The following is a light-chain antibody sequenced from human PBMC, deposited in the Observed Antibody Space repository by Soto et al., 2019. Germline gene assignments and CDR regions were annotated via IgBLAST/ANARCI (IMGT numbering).Light chain of an antibody. CDR1: QSVLYSSNNRNY. CDR3: QQYYDSPWT. CDR2: WAS. V-gene: IGKV4-1*01. J-gene: IGKJ1*01. Sequence: DIMMTQSPDSLSVSLGERATINCKSSQSVLYSSNNRNYLAWYQQKPRQPPKLLIYWASTRESGVPSRFSGSGSGTAFTLTISSLQAEDMAVYYCQQYYDSPWTFGQGTKVDIK.